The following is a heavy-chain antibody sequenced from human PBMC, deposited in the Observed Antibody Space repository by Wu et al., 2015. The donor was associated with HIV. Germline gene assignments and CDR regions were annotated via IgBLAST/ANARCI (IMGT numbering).Heavy chain of an antibody. Sequence: QVQLVQSGAEVKKPGSSVKVSCKASGGTFSSYAISWVRQAPGQGLEWMGGIIPIFGTANYAQKFQGRVTITTDESTSTAYMELSSLRSEDTAVYYCARGLYPYYDSSAPWGPPTPWGQGTLVHRLL. CDR2: IIPIFGTA. V-gene: IGHV1-69*05. D-gene: IGHD3-22*01. J-gene: IGHJ5*02. CDR3: ARGLYPYYDSSAPWGPPTP. CDR1: GGTFSSYA.